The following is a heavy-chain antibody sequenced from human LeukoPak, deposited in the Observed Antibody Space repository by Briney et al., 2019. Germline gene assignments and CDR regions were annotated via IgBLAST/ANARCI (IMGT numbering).Heavy chain of an antibody. D-gene: IGHD3-10*01. CDR2: ISDYNGNT. CDR1: GYTFTSYG. V-gene: IGHV1-18*01. J-gene: IGHJ4*02. CDR3: ARVRAGAGESSNFDY. Sequence: VASVKVSCKASGYTFTSYGISWVRQAPGQRLEGMGWISDYNGNTNYAKKLQRRVTMTTDTSTSTAYMELRSLRSDDTAVYYCARVRAGAGESSNFDYWGQGTLVTVSS.